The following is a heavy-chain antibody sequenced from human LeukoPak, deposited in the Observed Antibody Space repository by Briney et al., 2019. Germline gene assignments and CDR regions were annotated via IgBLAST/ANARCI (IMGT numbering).Heavy chain of an antibody. D-gene: IGHD6-13*01. J-gene: IGHJ4*02. CDR3: ARARIAAAGIMWFGYYFDY. Sequence: GASVKVSCKASGGTFSRYAISWVRQAPGQGLEWMGGIIPIFGTANYAQKFQGRVTITADESTSTAYMKLSSLRSEDTAAYYCARARIAAAGIMWFGYYFDYWGQGTLVTVSS. CDR2: IIPIFGTA. CDR1: GGTFSRYA. V-gene: IGHV1-69*13.